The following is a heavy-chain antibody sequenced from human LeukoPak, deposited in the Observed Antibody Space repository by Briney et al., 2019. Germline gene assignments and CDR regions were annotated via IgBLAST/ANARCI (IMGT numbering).Heavy chain of an antibody. J-gene: IGHJ3*02. CDR3: ARDGGTVLMVYAPTGGLGAFDI. CDR2: IWSDGNNK. Sequence: GGSLRLSCAASGFTFSSFGMHWVRQAPGKGLEWVAVIWSDGNNKYYADSVKGRFTISRDKSKNTLYLQMNSLRAEDTAVYYCARDGGTVLMVYAPTGGLGAFDIWGQGTMVTVSS. CDR1: GFTFSSFG. V-gene: IGHV3-30*19. D-gene: IGHD2-8*01.